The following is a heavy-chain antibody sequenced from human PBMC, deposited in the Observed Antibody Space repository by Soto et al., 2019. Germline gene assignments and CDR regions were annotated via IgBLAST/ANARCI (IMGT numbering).Heavy chain of an antibody. CDR1: GDSVTGNSAA. Sequence: PSQTLSLTCAISGDSVTGNSAAWNWIRQSPSRGLEWLGRTYYRSKWYNDYAVSVKSRITVTPDTSKNQFSLHLNSVTPEDTAVYYCAKEQGHYYNSSGYFGYWGQGTLVTVSS. J-gene: IGHJ4*02. CDR2: TYYRSKWYN. D-gene: IGHD3-22*01. V-gene: IGHV6-1*01. CDR3: AKEQGHYYNSSGYFGY.